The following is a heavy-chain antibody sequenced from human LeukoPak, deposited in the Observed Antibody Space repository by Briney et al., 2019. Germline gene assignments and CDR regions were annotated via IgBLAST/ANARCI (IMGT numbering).Heavy chain of an antibody. CDR1: EFSVGSNY. Sequence: GGSLRLSCAASEFSVGSNYMTWVRQAPGKGLEWVSLIYSGGSTYYADSVKDRFTISRDNAKNSLYLQMNSLRVEDTAVYYCAKVAKYYYGSETYYFFEHWGQGTPVTASS. CDR3: AKVAKYYYGSETYYFFEH. CDR2: IYSGGST. V-gene: IGHV3-66*01. D-gene: IGHD3-10*01. J-gene: IGHJ4*02.